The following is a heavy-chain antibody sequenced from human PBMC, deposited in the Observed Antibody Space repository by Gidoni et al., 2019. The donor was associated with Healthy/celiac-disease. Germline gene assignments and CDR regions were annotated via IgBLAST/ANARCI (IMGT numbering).Heavy chain of an antibody. CDR2: IWYDGSNK. J-gene: IGHJ3*02. D-gene: IGHD3-22*01. V-gene: IGHV3-33*01. CDR1: GFTFSSYG. Sequence: QVQLVESGGGVVQPGRSLRLSCAASGFTFSSYGMHWVRQAPGTGLEWVAVIWYDGSNKYYADSVKGRFTISRDNSKNTLYLQMNSLRAEDTAVYYCARDSNYYDSSGYYDAFDIWGQGTMVTISS. CDR3: ARDSNYYDSSGYYDAFDI.